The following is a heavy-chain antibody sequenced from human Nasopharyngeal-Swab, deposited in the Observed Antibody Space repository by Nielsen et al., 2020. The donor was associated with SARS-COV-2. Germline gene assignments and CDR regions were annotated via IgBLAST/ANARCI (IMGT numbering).Heavy chain of an antibody. CDR3: ARVNLGMIVVVEDY. CDR2: ISAYNGNT. J-gene: IGHJ4*02. CDR1: GYTFTSYG. D-gene: IGHD3-22*01. V-gene: IGHV1-18*01. Sequence: ASVKVSCKASGYTFTSYGISWVRQAPGQGLEWMGWISAYNGNTNYAQKLQGRVTMTTGTSTSTAYMELRSLRSDDTAVYYCARVNLGMIVVVEDYWGQGTLVTVSS.